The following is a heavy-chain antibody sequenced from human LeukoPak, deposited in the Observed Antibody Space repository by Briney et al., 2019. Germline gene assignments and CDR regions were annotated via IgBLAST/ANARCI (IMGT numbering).Heavy chain of an antibody. J-gene: IGHJ4*02. D-gene: IGHD2/OR15-2a*01. CDR3: ARAGDFFSFDY. CDR2: ISDSGGST. V-gene: IGHV3-23*01. Sequence: GGSLRLSCAASGFTFSSYAMSWVRQAPGKGLEWVSAISDSGGSTYFADSVKGRFTISRDNAKNSLYLQMNSLRAEDTAVYYCARAGDFFSFDYWGQGTLVTVSS. CDR1: GFTFSSYA.